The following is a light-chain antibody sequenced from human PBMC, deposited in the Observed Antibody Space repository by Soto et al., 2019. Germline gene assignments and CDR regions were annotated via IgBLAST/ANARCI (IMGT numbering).Light chain of an antibody. CDR3: MPGTQFPQT. CDR1: QSLVHSDGNTY. J-gene: IGKJ1*01. Sequence: DIVMTQTPLSSPVTLGQPASISCRSSQSLVHSDGNTYLSWLQQRPGQPPRPLIYKISKRFSGVPDRFSASGAGTDFTLKISRVEAADVGVYYCMPGTQFPQTFGQGTKVEIQ. V-gene: IGKV2-24*01. CDR2: KIS.